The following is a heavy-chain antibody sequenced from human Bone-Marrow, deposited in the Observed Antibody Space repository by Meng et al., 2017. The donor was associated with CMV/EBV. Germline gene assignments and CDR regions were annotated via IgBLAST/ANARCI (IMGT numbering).Heavy chain of an antibody. CDR1: GYTFTGYY. J-gene: IGHJ4*02. Sequence: ASVKVSCKASGYTFTGYYMHWVRQAPGQGLEWMGWISAYNGNTNYAQKLQGRVTMTTDTSTSTAYMELRSLRSDDTAVYYCARLCSSTSCPFDYWGQGTLVTVAS. D-gene: IGHD2-2*01. CDR3: ARLCSSTSCPFDY. CDR2: ISAYNGNT. V-gene: IGHV1-18*04.